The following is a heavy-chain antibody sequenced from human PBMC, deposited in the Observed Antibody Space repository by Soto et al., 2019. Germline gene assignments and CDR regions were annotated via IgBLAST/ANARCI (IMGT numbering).Heavy chain of an antibody. Sequence: PGGSLRLSCAASGFTFRNFVMHWVRQAPGKGLEWVAVISYAGNNIYYADSVKGRFTISRDNSGNTLYLEMSSLRGEDTAVYYCANDQSSIFRSGSGMDVWGQGTTVTVSS. V-gene: IGHV3-30*18. CDR3: ANDQSSIFRSGSGMDV. D-gene: IGHD3-3*01. CDR1: GFTFRNFV. CDR2: ISYAGNNI. J-gene: IGHJ6*02.